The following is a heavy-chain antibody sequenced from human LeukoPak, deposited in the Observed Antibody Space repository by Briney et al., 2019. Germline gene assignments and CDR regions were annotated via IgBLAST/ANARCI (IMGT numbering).Heavy chain of an antibody. CDR1: GFTFSSYW. J-gene: IGHJ1*01. Sequence: GGSLRLSCAASGFTFSSYWMSWVRQAPGKGLEWVANIKQDGSEKYYVDSVKGRFTISRDNAKNSMYLQMNSLRAEDTAVYYCARGKYDSSPFLQHWGQGTLVTVSS. V-gene: IGHV3-7*03. CDR3: ARGKYDSSPFLQH. CDR2: IKQDGSEK. D-gene: IGHD3-22*01.